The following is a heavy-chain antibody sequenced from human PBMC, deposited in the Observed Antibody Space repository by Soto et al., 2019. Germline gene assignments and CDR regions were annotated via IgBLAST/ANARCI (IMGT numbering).Heavy chain of an antibody. D-gene: IGHD3-10*01. J-gene: IGHJ3*02. Sequence: SETLSLTCAVYGGSFSGYYWSWIRQPPGKGLEWIGEINHSGSTNYNPSLKSRVTISVDTSKNQFSLKLSSVTAADTAVYHCAIGVGYGSGRYPHDLDACDIWGQGTMVTVSS. CDR1: GGSFSGYY. CDR3: AIGVGYGSGRYPHDLDACDI. CDR2: INHSGST. V-gene: IGHV4-34*01.